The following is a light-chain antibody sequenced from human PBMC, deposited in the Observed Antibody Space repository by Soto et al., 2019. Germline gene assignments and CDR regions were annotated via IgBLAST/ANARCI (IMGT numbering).Light chain of an antibody. V-gene: IGLV2-14*03. CDR2: DVS. CDR3: SSYTTTTALYV. CDR1: SSGGGEYKY. Sequence: QSVLTQPASVSGSPGQTITISCTESSSGGGEYKYASWYQQHPGTAPKLIIYDVSHRPSGVSNRFSGSKSGSTASLTISGLQAEDEADYYCSSYTTTTALYVFGAGTKLTVL. J-gene: IGLJ1*01.